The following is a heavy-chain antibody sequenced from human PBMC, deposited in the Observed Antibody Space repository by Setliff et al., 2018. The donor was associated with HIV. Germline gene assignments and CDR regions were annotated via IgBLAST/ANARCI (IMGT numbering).Heavy chain of an antibody. CDR2: IHSSGST. D-gene: IGHD3-16*01. CDR1: SGSVSGYY. CDR3: ATIKPGGASFDN. J-gene: IGHJ4*02. V-gene: IGHV4-59*08. Sequence: SETLSLTCSVSSGSVSGYYWGWIRQPPGKKLEWIGYIHSSGSTIYSASLKSRVSISVDTPNNQLSLQLSSVTAADTAIYYCATIKPGGASFDNWGQGTLVTVSS.